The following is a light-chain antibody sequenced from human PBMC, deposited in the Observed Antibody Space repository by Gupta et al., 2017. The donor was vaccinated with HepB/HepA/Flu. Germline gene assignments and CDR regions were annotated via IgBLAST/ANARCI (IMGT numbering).Light chain of an antibody. J-gene: IGKJ1*01. V-gene: IGKV3-15*01. CDR3: QQYNNWPPWT. CDR1: QSISSN. Sequence: EIVMTQSPATLSVSPGEGVTLSCRASQSISSNLAWSQQKPGQAPRLLIFGASTRATGIPARFSGSGYGTEFTLTISSRQSEDFAVYYCQQYNNWPPWTFGQGTKVDFK. CDR2: GAS.